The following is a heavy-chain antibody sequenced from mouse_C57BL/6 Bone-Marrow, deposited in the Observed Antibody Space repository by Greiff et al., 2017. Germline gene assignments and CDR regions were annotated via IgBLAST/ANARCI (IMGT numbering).Heavy chain of an antibody. J-gene: IGHJ4*01. D-gene: IGHD4-1*01. CDR2: IYPGSGST. CDR3: ARCAILGAMDY. CDR1: GYTFTSYW. V-gene: IGHV1-55*01. Sequence: QVHVKQSGAELVKPGASVKMSCKASGYTFTSYWITWVKQRPGQGLEWIGDIYPGSGSTNYNEKFKSKATLTVDTSSSTAYMQLSSLTSEDSAVYYCARCAILGAMDYWGQGTSVTVSS.